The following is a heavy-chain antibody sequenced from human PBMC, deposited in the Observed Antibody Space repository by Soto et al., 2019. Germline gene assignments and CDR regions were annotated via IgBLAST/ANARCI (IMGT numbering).Heavy chain of an antibody. CDR1: GYTFISRA. CDR2: INPDNANT. D-gene: IGHD2-15*01. CDR3: ARDPGSGHYFDY. V-gene: IGHV1-3*01. J-gene: IGHJ4*02. Sequence: QVQLVQSGAEVKKPGASVKISCEASGYTFISRALHWVRQAPGQRLEWMRWINPDNANTKYSQNFQGRVTFTRDTSATTAYMELSSLRSEDTAVYFCARDPGSGHYFDYWGQGTLVTVSS.